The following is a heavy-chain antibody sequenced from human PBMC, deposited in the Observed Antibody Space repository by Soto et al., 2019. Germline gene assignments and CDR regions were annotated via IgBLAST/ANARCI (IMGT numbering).Heavy chain of an antibody. V-gene: IGHV3-11*01. CDR1: GFTFSDYY. CDR3: ARDQYYYGSGSYPYYYYGMDV. CDR2: ISSSGSTI. Sequence: QVQLVESGGGLVKPGGSLRLSCAASGFTFSDYYMSWIRQAPGKGLEWVSYISSSGSTIYYADSVKGRFTISRDNAXNXPXLXXTSLRAEDTAVYYCARDQYYYGSGSYPYYYYGMDVWGQGTTVTVSS. J-gene: IGHJ6*02. D-gene: IGHD3-10*01.